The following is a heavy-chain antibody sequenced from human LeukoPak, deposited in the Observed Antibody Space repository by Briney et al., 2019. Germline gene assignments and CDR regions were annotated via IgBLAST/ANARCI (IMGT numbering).Heavy chain of an antibody. J-gene: IGHJ6*02. CDR2: ISSSGSTI. Sequence: PGGSLRLSCAASGFTFSSYEMNWVRQAPGKGLEWVSYISSSGSTIYYADSVKGRFTISRDNAKNSLYLQMNSLRAEDMAVYYCASFFSPISLDWLHQGYYGMDVWGQGTTVTVSS. CDR3: ASFFSPISLDWLHQGYYGMDV. D-gene: IGHD3-9*01. CDR1: GFTFSSYE. V-gene: IGHV3-48*03.